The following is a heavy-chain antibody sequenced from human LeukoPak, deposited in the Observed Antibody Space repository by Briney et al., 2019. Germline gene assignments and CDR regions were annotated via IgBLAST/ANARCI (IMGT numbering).Heavy chain of an antibody. CDR3: ARDLLSQMSYYMDV. V-gene: IGHV3-53*05. CDR2: IYSGGST. D-gene: IGHD5-24*01. CDR1: GFTVSSNY. Sequence: PGGSLRLSCAASGFTVSSNYMSWVRQAPGKGLEWVSVIYSGGSTYYADSVKGRFTISRDNSKNTLYLQMNSLRAEDTAVYYCARDLLSQMSYYMDVWGKGTTVTVSS. J-gene: IGHJ6*03.